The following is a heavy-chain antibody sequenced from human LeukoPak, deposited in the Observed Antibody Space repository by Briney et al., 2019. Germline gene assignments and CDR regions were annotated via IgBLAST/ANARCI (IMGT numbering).Heavy chain of an antibody. V-gene: IGHV3-11*04. J-gene: IGHJ6*03. CDR2: ISSSGSTI. Sequence: PGGSLRLSCAASGFTFSDYYMSWIRQAPGKGLEWVSYISSSGSTIYYADSVKGRFTISRDNAKNSLYLQMNSLRAEDTAVYYCARDPSRQRSLYYYYYMDVWGKGTTVTVSS. CDR1: GFTFSDYY. CDR3: ARDPSRQRSLYYYYYMDV. D-gene: IGHD6-25*01.